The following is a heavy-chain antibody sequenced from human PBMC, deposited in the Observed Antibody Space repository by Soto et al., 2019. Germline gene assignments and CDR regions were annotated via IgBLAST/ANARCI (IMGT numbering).Heavy chain of an antibody. CDR3: ALNTARYFDGLGIDV. CDR1: GFTFSSYG. V-gene: IGHV3-30*03. Sequence: GGSLRLSCAASGFTFSSYGMHWVRQAPGKGLEWVAVISYYGSNKYYADSVKGRFTISRDNSKNTLYLQMDSLRAEETAVYFCALNTARYFDGLGIDVWGQGTTVTVSS. J-gene: IGHJ6*02. CDR2: ISYYGSNK. D-gene: IGHD3-9*01.